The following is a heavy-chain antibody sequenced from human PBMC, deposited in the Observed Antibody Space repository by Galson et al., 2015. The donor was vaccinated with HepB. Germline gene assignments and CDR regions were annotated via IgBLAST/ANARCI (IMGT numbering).Heavy chain of an antibody. V-gene: IGHV3-30*03. CDR3: ARDRVEQWLENHFDY. J-gene: IGHJ4*02. CDR2: ISYDGSTK. D-gene: IGHD6-19*01. Sequence: SLRLSCAASGFTFSDYSMNWVRQAPGKGLEWVAVISYDGSTKYYADSVKGRSTISSDSSKNTLYLQMNSLRVEDTAIYYCARDRVEQWLENHFDYWGQGTLVTVSS. CDR1: GFTFSDYS.